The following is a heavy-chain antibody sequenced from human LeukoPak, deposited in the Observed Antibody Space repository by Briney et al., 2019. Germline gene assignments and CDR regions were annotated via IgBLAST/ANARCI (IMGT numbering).Heavy chain of an antibody. CDR2: INHSRST. Sequence: SETLSLTCAVYGGSFSGYYWSWIRQPPGKGLEWIGEINHSRSTKYNPSLKSRVTISVKTSKNQFSLKLSSVTAADTAVYYCAREGFYYGALYFDYWGQGTLVTVSS. V-gene: IGHV4-34*01. J-gene: IGHJ4*02. D-gene: IGHD4-17*01. CDR1: GGSFSGYY. CDR3: AREGFYYGALYFDY.